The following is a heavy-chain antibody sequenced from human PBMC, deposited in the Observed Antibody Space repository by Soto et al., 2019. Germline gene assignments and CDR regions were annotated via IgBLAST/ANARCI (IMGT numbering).Heavy chain of an antibody. V-gene: IGHV3-66*04. CDR1: GFTVSSNY. D-gene: IGHD5-18*01. J-gene: IGHJ4*02. CDR2: IYSGGSA. Sequence: EVQLVESGGGLVQPGGSLRLSFAASGFTVSSNYMSWVRQAPGKGLEGVSVIYSGGSAYYADSVKGRFTISRDNSRNTLYLQMNSLRVEDTAVYYCARHGYSYGGGYFDYWGQGTLVTVSS. CDR3: ARHGYSYGGGYFDY.